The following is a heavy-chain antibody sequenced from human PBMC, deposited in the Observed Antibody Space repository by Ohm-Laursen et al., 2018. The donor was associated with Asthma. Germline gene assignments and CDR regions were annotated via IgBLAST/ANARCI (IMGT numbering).Heavy chain of an antibody. Sequence: SLRLSCAASGFTFSSYAMHWVRQAPGKGLEWVAVISYDGSNKYYADSVKGQFTISRDNSKNTLYLQMNSLRAEDTAVYYCARTPNYYDSSGYYSYYFDYWGQGTLVTVSS. CDR1: GFTFSSYA. CDR3: ARTPNYYDSSGYYSYYFDY. CDR2: ISYDGSNK. J-gene: IGHJ4*02. V-gene: IGHV3-30-3*01. D-gene: IGHD3-22*01.